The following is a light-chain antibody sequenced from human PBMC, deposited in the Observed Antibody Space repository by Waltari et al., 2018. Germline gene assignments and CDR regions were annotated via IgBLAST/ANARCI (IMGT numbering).Light chain of an antibody. V-gene: IGLV1-44*01. J-gene: IGLJ2*01. CDR3: AAWDDSLNGVV. CDR2: TNK. Sequence: QSVLTQPPSTSGTPGQRVTISCSGSSSNIGSTTVNWYQQLPGPAPKLLIYTNKQRPSGVPDRFSGSKSGTSASLAISGLQSEDEAGYYCAAWDDSLNGVVFGGGTKLTVL. CDR1: SSNIGSTT.